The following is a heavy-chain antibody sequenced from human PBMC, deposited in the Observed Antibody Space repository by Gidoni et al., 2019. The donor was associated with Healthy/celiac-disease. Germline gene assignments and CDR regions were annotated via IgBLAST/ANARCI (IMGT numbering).Heavy chain of an antibody. CDR2: IYYSGST. J-gene: IGHJ4*02. D-gene: IGHD3-16*02. V-gene: IGHV4-59*01. CDR3: ARSSTITFGGVIVIAGVDY. Sequence: QVQLQESGPGLVKPSENMSLTCTVSGGSISNYYWSWIRQPPGKGLEWIGYIYYSGSTNYNPSLKSRVTISVDTSKNQFSLKLSSVTAADTAVYYCARSSTITFGGVIVIAGVDYWGQGTLVTVSS. CDR1: GGSISNYY.